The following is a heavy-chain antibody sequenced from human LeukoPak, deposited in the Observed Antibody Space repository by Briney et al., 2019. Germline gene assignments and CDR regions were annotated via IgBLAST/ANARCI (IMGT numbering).Heavy chain of an antibody. CDR2: IYYSGST. Sequence: SETLSLTCTVSGGTIGSINYYWDWIRQPPGKGLEWIGTIYYSGSTYHNPSLKSRVTLSTGTSETQFSLKLTSVTAADTAVYYCASHQRYYYGSGPQLLSWFDPWGQGTLVTVSS. CDR1: GGTIGSINYY. CDR3: ASHQRYYYGSGPQLLSWFDP. D-gene: IGHD3-10*01. J-gene: IGHJ5*02. V-gene: IGHV4-39*01.